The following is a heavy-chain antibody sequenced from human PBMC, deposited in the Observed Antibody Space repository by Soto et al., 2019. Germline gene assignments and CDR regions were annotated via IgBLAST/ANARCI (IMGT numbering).Heavy chain of an antibody. V-gene: IGHV3-30-3*01. J-gene: IGHJ6*02. CDR2: ISYDGSNK. Sequence: GGSLRLSCAASGFTFSSYAMHWVRQAPGKGLEWVAVISYDGSNKYYADSVKGRFTISRDNSKNTLYLQMNSLRAEDTAVYYRARDRYYDFWSGYPNPYYYGMDVWGQGTTVTVSS. CDR1: GFTFSSYA. D-gene: IGHD3-3*01. CDR3: ARDRYYDFWSGYPNPYYYGMDV.